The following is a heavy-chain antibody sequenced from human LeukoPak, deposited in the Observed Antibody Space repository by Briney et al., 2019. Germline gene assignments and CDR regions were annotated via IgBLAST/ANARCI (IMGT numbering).Heavy chain of an antibody. V-gene: IGHV1-69*13. CDR1: GGTFSSYA. J-gene: IGHJ4*02. CDR2: IIPIFGTA. Sequence: SVKVSCKAFGGTFSSYAISWVRQAPGQGLEWMGGIIPIFGTANYAQKFQGRVTITADESTSTAYMELGSLRSEDTAVYYCARDGYSSSWNHFDYWGQGTLVTVSS. CDR3: ARDGYSSSWNHFDY. D-gene: IGHD6-13*01.